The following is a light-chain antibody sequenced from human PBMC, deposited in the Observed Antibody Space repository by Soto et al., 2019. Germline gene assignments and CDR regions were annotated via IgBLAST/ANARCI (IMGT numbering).Light chain of an antibody. CDR2: GVS. CDR3: SAYADSNTLGV. V-gene: IGLV2-8*01. CDR1: SSDGGGYNY. J-gene: IGLJ2*01. Sequence: QSVLTQPPSASGSPGQSVTISCIGTSSDGGGYNYVSWYQQHPGKAHKLKIYGVSKRPSGVTDRFSVSKSGNTASLPVSGFRACEDADYYCSAYADSNTLGVFGGGTKLTVL.